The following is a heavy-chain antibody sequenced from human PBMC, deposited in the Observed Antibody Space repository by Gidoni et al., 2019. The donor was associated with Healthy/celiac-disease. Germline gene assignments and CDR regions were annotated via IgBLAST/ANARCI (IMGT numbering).Heavy chain of an antibody. J-gene: IGHJ6*02. Sequence: QVQLQESGPGLVKPSQTLSLTCTVSGGSISSGGYYWSWIRQHPGKGLEWIGYIYYSGSTYYNPSLKSRVTISVDTSKNQFSLKLSSVTAADTAVYYCARDQNYYGSGSSSLDVWGQGTTVTVSS. CDR2: IYYSGST. CDR1: GGSISSGGYY. V-gene: IGHV4-31*03. D-gene: IGHD3-10*01. CDR3: ARDQNYYGSGSSSLDV.